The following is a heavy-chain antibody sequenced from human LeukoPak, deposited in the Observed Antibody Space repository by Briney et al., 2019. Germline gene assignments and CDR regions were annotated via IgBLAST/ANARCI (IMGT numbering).Heavy chain of an antibody. J-gene: IGHJ3*02. CDR1: GGSISSYY. Sequence: TSETLSLTWTVAGGSISSYYGSWIRQPPGKGLEWIGYIYYSGNTNYNPSLKRRVTISVDTSKNQFSLKLSSVTAADTAVYYCARVELRYFDWYPSPDAFDIWGQGTMVTVSS. CDR2: IYYSGNT. D-gene: IGHD3-9*01. CDR3: ARVELRYFDWYPSPDAFDI. V-gene: IGHV4-59*01.